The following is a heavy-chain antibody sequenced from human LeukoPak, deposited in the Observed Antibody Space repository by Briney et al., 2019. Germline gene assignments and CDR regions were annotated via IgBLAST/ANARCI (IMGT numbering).Heavy chain of an antibody. D-gene: IGHD4-23*01. CDR2: IYDSGST. CDR3: ARDLLNEGNHLDY. V-gene: IGHV4-39*02. J-gene: IGHJ4*02. Sequence: SETLSLTCTVSGGSIRSSYYYWGWIRQPPGKGLEWIGSIYDSGSTYYNPSLKSRVTISVDTSKNQFSLKLSSVTAADTAVYYCARDLLNEGNHLDYWGQGTLVTVSS. CDR1: GGSIRSSYYY.